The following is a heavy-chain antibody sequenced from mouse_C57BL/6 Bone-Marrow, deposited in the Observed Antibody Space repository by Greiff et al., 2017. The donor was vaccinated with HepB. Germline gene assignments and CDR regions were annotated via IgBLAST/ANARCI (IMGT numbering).Heavy chain of an antibody. CDR3: ARKYNKRGDTIYY. CDR1: GFTFSSYA. Sequence: EVKLMESGGGLVKPGGSLKLSCAASGFTFSSYAMSWVRQTPEKRLEWVATISDGGSYTYYPDNVKGRFTISRDNAKNNLYLQMSHLKSEDTAMYNTARKYNKRGDTIYYSGQGASVTLSS. D-gene: IGHD5-1-1*01. CDR2: ISDGGSYT. J-gene: IGHJ4*01. V-gene: IGHV5-4*03.